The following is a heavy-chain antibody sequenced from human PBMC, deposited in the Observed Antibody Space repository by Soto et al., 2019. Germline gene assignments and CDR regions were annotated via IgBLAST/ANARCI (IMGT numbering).Heavy chain of an antibody. Sequence: QVQLQESGPGLVKPSETLSLTCSVSGGSVSSYHCSWIRQPPGKGLEWIGWIGYVNNVGSTHYNPSLPRRFTMSEVTPKNQFPLRLSSVTAADTALYYCACTRKWLPFDNWGQGTLVTVSS. CDR2: VNNVGST. D-gene: IGHD3-22*01. CDR3: ACTRKWLPFDN. V-gene: IGHV4-59*04. J-gene: IGHJ4*02. CDR1: GGSVSSYH.